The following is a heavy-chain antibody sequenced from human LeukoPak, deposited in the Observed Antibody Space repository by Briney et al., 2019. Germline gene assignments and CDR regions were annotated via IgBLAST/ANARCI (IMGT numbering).Heavy chain of an antibody. CDR2: IHTSGST. Sequence: SETLSLTCTVPGGSISSYYWSWIRQPPGKGLEWIGYIHTSGSTNYNPSLKSRLTISVDTSKNQFSLKLSSVTAADTAVYYCARTEWLFNAFDIWGLGTMVTVSS. CDR1: GGSISSYY. V-gene: IGHV4-4*09. D-gene: IGHD3-3*01. CDR3: ARTEWLFNAFDI. J-gene: IGHJ3*02.